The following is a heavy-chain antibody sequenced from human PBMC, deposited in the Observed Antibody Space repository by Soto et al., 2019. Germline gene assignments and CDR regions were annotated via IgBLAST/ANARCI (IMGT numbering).Heavy chain of an antibody. CDR2: INPSGGST. J-gene: IGHJ6*02. CDR3: ARDIVPKLNYYDSSGYYRLYGMDV. Sequence: GASVKVSCKASGYTFTSYYMHWVRQAPGQGLEWMGIINPSGGSTSYAQKFQGRVTMTRDTSTSTVYMELSSLRSEDTAVYYCARDIVPKLNYYDSSGYYRLYGMDVWGQGNTVTVSS. V-gene: IGHV1-46*01. D-gene: IGHD3-22*01. CDR1: GYTFTSYY.